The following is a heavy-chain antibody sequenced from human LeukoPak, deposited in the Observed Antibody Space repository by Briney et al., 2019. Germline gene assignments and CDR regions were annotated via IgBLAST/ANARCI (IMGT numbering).Heavy chain of an antibody. CDR2: INHSGST. V-gene: IGHV4-34*01. CDR1: GGSFSGYY. D-gene: IGHD2-2*02. Sequence: PSETLSLTCAVYGGSFSGYYWSWIRQPPGKGLEWIGEINHSGSTNCNPSLKSRVTISVDTSKNQFSLKLSSVTAADAAVYYCARGIRLVPGYCSSTSCYIRGVVSHFDYWGQGTLVTVSS. CDR3: ARGIRLVPGYCSSTSCYIRGVVSHFDY. J-gene: IGHJ4*02.